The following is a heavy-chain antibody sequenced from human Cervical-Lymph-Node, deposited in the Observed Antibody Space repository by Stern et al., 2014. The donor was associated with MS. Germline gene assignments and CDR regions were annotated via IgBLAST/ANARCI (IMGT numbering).Heavy chain of an antibody. J-gene: IGHJ4*02. V-gene: IGHV3-53*01. D-gene: IGHD1-1*01. CDR2: KTNVGST. CDR3: ARDTSSPERSDW. CDR1: GFTVSRDY. Sequence: EVQLVESGGGVIQPGGSLRLSCTASGFTVSRDYMTWVRQAPGPGLELVSLKTNVGSTFYTDSVKVRFTISRDDSKNTVYLHMTSLRAEDTAMYYCARDTSSPERSDWWGQGTLVTVSS.